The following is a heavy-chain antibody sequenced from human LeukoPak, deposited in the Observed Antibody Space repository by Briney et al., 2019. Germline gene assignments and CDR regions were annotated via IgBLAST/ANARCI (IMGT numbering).Heavy chain of an antibody. CDR1: GGSINSRSDY. CDR2: IYYSGTT. CDR3: ARGYSYGLYDY. V-gene: IGHV4-39*07. D-gene: IGHD5-18*01. Sequence: SETLSLSCIGSGGSINSRSDYWGWIRQPPGKGLEWIGSIYYSGTTFHNPSLKSRVTISVDTSKNQFSLKLSSVTAADTAVYYCARGYSYGLYDYWGQGTLVTVSS. J-gene: IGHJ4*02.